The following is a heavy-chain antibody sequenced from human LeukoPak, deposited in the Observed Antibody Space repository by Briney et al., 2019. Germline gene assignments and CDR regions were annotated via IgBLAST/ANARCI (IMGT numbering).Heavy chain of an antibody. V-gene: IGHV3-53*05. Sequence: GGSPRLSCAASGFIVSSNYMSWVRPAPGKGLEWVSVIYSGGSTYYADSVKGRFTISRDNSKNTLYLQMNSLRAEDTAVYYCARDEGGGTSWSSLDYWGQGTLVTVSS. J-gene: IGHJ4*01. D-gene: IGHD2-2*01. CDR3: ARDEGGGTSWSSLDY. CDR1: GFIVSSNY. CDR2: IYSGGST.